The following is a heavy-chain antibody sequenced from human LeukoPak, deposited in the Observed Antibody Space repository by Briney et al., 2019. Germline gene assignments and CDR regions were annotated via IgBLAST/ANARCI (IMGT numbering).Heavy chain of an antibody. Sequence: PPETLSLTCTVSGGSISSYYWSWIRQPPGKGLEWIGYIYYSGSTNYNPSLKSRVTISVDTSKNQFSLKLSSVTAADTAVYYCARELVGATTKDAFDIWGQGTMVTVPS. D-gene: IGHD1-26*01. CDR2: IYYSGST. J-gene: IGHJ3*02. V-gene: IGHV4-59*01. CDR1: GGSISSYY. CDR3: ARELVGATTKDAFDI.